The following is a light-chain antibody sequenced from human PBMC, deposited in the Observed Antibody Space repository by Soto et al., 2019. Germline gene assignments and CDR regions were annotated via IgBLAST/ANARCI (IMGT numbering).Light chain of an antibody. CDR1: SSDVGGYYS. V-gene: IGLV2-8*01. J-gene: IGLJ1*01. CDR2: EVT. Sequence: QSVLTQPPSASGSPGQSVTISCTGTSSDVGGYYSVSWYQQHPGKAPKLMIYEVTKRPSGVPDRFSGSKSGSTASLTVSGLQAEDEADYHRSSYAGINNLAVFGTGTKVTVL. CDR3: SSYAGINNLAV.